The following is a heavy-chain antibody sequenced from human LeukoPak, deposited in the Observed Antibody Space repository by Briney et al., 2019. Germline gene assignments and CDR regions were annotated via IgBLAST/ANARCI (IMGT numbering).Heavy chain of an antibody. CDR3: ARRTTGTGPFDY. J-gene: IGHJ4*02. V-gene: IGHV4-59*08. CDR1: GGYISSYY. Sequence: SETLSLTCTVSGGYISSYYWSWIRQPPGKGLEWLGDIFYSGSTSYSPSLKSRVTISVDTSKNQFSLKLSSVTAADTAVYYCARRTTGTGPFDYWGQGTLVTVSS. D-gene: IGHD1-1*01. CDR2: IFYSGST.